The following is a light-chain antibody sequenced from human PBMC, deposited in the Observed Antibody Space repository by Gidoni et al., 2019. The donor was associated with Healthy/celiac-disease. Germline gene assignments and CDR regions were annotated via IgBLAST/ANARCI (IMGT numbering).Light chain of an antibody. V-gene: IGKV3-11*01. CDR2: DAS. CDR1: QSVSSY. CDR3: QQRSNWP. Sequence: EIVLTQSPATLPLSPGERATLSCRASQSVSSYLAWYQQKPGQAPRLLIYDASNRATGIPARFSGSGSGTDFTLTISSLEPEDFAVYYCQQRSNWPLGGGTKVEIK. J-gene: IGKJ4*01.